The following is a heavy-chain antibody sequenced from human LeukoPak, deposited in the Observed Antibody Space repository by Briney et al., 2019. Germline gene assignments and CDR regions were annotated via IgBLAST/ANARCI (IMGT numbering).Heavy chain of an antibody. CDR1: GDTFTSNA. CDR3: AKGKGFVGHFDF. D-gene: IGHD3-3*01. J-gene: IGHJ4*02. Sequence: WASVKVSCKASGDTFTSNAVSWVRQAPGQGLEWMGRIIPILRTAEYAQKFQGRLTITADRSTSTAYMELSSLRSDDTAFYYCAKGKGFVGHFDFWGQGTLVTVSS. V-gene: IGHV1-69*04. CDR2: IIPILRTA.